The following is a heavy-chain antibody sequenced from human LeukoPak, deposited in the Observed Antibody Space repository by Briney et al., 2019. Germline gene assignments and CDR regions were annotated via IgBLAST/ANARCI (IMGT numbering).Heavy chain of an antibody. D-gene: IGHD3-22*01. CDR1: GFTFSSYS. Sequence: GGSLRLSCAASGFTFSSYSMNWVRQAPGKGLEWVSYISRTSHTIYYADSVKGRFTISRDNAKNSLYLQMNSLRDEDTAVYYCARSTYYYDSSGYLYPSFFDYWGQGNLVTVSS. J-gene: IGHJ4*02. CDR2: ISRTSHTI. V-gene: IGHV3-48*02. CDR3: ARSTYYYDSSGYLYPSFFDY.